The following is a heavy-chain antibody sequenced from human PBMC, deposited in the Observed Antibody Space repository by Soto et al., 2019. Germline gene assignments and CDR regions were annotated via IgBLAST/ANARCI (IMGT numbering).Heavy chain of an antibody. D-gene: IGHD6-13*01. Sequence: PGGSLRLSCAASGFTFSSYSMSWVRQAPGKGLEWVSAISTSGAITYYAESVRGRFTISRDDSKNTLYLQMNSLRAEDTAVYFCAIRMYSTRWYYLDYWGQGTLVTVSS. J-gene: IGHJ4*02. V-gene: IGHV3-23*01. CDR2: ISTSGAIT. CDR1: GFTFSSYS. CDR3: AIRMYSTRWYYLDY.